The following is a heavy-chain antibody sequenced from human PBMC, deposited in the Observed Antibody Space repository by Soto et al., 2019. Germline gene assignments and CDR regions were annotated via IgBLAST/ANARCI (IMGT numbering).Heavy chain of an antibody. CDR3: ARDLTKSLDV. J-gene: IGHJ6*02. CDR1: GYTFTSCG. V-gene: IGHV1-18*01. D-gene: IGHD4-4*01. Sequence: QVHLVQSGAEVKKPGASVKVSCKASGYTFTSCGISWVRQSPGQGLEWMGLINTYNGYTNYPQNFQGRVTMTTDTSTGTVYMELRSLTADDKAVYYCARDLTKSLDVCGQGTTVTVSS. CDR2: INTYNGYT.